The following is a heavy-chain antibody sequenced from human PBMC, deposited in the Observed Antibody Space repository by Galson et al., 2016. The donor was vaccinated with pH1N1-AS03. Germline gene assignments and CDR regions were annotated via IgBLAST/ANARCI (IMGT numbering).Heavy chain of an antibody. V-gene: IGHV3-74*03. CDR2: VSSDGSRT. CDR1: AFSFSRHW. Sequence: SLRLSCAASAFSFSRHWMHWVRQAPGKGLVWVSRVSSDGSRTTYTDSVKGRFSISRDNAQNMLYLELNSLRDEDTAIYFCAREGRVSESDGYYRPLDLWGQGAMVVVS. CDR3: AREGRVSESDGYYRPLDL. J-gene: IGHJ3*01. D-gene: IGHD3-22*01.